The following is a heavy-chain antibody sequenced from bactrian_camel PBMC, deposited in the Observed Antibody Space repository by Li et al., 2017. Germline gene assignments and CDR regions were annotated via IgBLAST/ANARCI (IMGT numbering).Heavy chain of an antibody. J-gene: IGHJ6*01. CDR2: IDSRGTT. Sequence: MAWFRQAPGKEREGVARIDSRGTTEYVDSVKGRFTVFKGNAGKTLYLQMNSLRPEDTAMYYCAAVAEGRTVEGGVSLWTLFESGYWGQGTQVTVS. CDR3: AAVAEGRTVEGGVSLWTLFESGY. D-gene: IGHD7*01. V-gene: IGHV3S61*01.